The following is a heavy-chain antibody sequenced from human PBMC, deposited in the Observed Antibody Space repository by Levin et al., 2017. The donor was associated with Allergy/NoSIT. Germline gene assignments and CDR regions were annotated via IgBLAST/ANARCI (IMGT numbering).Heavy chain of an antibody. Sequence: PGESLKISCAASGFTFSSYGMHWVRQAPGKGLEWVAVISYDGSNKYYADSVKGRFTISRDNSKNTLYLQMNSLRAEDTAVYYCSSIAAATQGGQGTLVTVSS. J-gene: IGHJ4*02. CDR1: GFTFSSYG. CDR2: ISYDGSNK. D-gene: IGHD6-13*01. CDR3: SSIAAATQ. V-gene: IGHV3-30*03.